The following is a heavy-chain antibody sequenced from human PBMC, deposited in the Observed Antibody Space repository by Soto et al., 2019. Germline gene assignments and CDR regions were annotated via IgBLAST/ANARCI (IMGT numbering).Heavy chain of an antibody. CDR3: ARNREYQLLNYFDY. J-gene: IGHJ4*02. V-gene: IGHV4-39*01. D-gene: IGHD2-2*01. CDR2: IYYSGST. CDR1: GGSISSSSYY. Sequence: SETLSFTCTVSGGSISSSSYYWGWIRQPPGKGLEWIGSIYYSGSTYYNPSLKSRVTISVDTSKNQFSLKLSSVTAADTAVYYCARNREYQLLNYFDYWGQGTLVTVSS.